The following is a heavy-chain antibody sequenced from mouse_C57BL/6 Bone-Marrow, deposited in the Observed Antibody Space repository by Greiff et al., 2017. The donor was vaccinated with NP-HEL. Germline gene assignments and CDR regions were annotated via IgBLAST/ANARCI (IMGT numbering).Heavy chain of an antibody. J-gene: IGHJ2*01. D-gene: IGHD3-2*02. CDR3: ERDSSGYDLGY. CDR2: ISDGGSYT. Sequence: EVQRVESGGGLVKPGGSLKLSCAASGFTFSSYAMSWVRQTPEKRLEWVATISDGGSYTYYPDNVKGRFTISRDNAKNNLYLQMSHLKYEDTAMYYCERDSSGYDLGYWGQGTTLTASS. V-gene: IGHV5-4*01. CDR1: GFTFSSYA.